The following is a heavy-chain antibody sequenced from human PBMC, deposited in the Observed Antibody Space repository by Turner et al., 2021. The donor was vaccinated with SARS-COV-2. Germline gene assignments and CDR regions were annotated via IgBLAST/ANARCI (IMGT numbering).Heavy chain of an antibody. CDR3: ARDKLLWFGELLATRPAYYYGMDV. D-gene: IGHD3-10*01. CDR2: MNPNSGNT. Sequence: QVQLVQSGAEMKKPGSSVKVSCKASGGTFTSYDINWVRQATGQGLEWMGWMNPNSGNTGYAQKFQGRVTMTRNTSISTAYMELSSLRSEDTAVYFCARDKLLWFGELLATRPAYYYGMDVWGQGTTVTVSS. V-gene: IGHV1-8*01. J-gene: IGHJ6*02. CDR1: GGTFTSYD.